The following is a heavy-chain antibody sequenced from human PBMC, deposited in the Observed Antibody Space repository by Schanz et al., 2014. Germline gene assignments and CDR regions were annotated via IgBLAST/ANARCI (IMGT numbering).Heavy chain of an antibody. J-gene: IGHJ4*02. CDR1: GGTFSTYP. CDR2: IIPIHGIV. CDR3: ARDQSPYTNSSDVRYFDY. Sequence: VQLVQSGAEVKKPGSSVKVSCKASGGTFSTYPINWLRQAPGQGLEWMGRIIPIHGIVNYAQRFQDRVRITADKSTSTAYMELSSLRSDDTAVYYCARDQSPYTNSSDVRYFDYWGQGSLVTVSS. V-gene: IGHV1-69*04. D-gene: IGHD6-6*01.